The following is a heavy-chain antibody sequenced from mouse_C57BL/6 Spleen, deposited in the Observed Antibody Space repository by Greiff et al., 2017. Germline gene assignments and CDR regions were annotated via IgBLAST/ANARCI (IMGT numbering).Heavy chain of an antibody. V-gene: IGHV1-61*01. D-gene: IGHD3-3*01. Sequence: QVQLQQPGAELVRPGSSVKLSCKASGYTFTSYWMDWVKQRPGQGLEWIGNIYPSDSETHYNQKFKDKATLTVDKSSSTAYMQLSSLTSEDSAVYYCARYAGLGYYFDYWGQGTTLTVSS. J-gene: IGHJ2*01. CDR1: GYTFTSYW. CDR2: IYPSDSET. CDR3: ARYAGLGYYFDY.